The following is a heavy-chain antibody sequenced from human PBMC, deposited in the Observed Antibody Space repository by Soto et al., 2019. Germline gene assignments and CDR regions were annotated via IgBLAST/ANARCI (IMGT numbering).Heavy chain of an antibody. CDR1: GFTFSSYG. D-gene: IGHD3-10*01. CDR2: IWYDGSNK. Sequence: QVQLVESGGGVVQPGRSLRLSCAASGFTFSSYGMHWVRQAPGKGLEWVAVIWYDGSNKYYADSVKGRFTISRDNSKNTLYLQMKSLRAEDTAVYYCARVYGDTMVRGVYYYYYGMDVWGQGTTVTVSS. J-gene: IGHJ6*02. V-gene: IGHV3-33*01. CDR3: ARVYGDTMVRGVYYYYYGMDV.